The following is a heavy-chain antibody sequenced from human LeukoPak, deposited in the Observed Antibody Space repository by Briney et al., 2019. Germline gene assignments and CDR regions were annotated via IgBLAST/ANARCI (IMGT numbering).Heavy chain of an antibody. V-gene: IGHV4-59*01. CDR1: GVSFSSYY. CDR3: ARVVRYYDFWSGYFDY. CDR2: SYVSGST. D-gene: IGHD3-3*01. J-gene: IGHJ4*02. Sequence: SETLSLTCSVSGVSFSSYYWSWIRQPPGKGLEWVGYSYVSGSTNYNPSLKSRVTISVDTSKNQFSLNLSSVTAADTAIYYCARVVRYYDFWSGYFDYWGQGTLVTVSS.